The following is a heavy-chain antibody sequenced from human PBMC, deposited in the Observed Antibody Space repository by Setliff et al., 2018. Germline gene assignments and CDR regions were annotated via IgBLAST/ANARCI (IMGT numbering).Heavy chain of an antibody. V-gene: IGHV3-74*01. J-gene: IGHJ4*02. D-gene: IGHD3-22*01. CDR2: ISPDGSTT. Sequence: PGGSLRLSCGASGFTFSRYWMYWVRQVPGKGLVWVSRISPDGSTTTYADSVKGRFTISRDNGKNTVYLQMNSLRAEDTAMYYCVRGSAYSSGSFDCWGQGTLVTVSS. CDR1: GFTFSRYW. CDR3: VRGSAYSSGSFDC.